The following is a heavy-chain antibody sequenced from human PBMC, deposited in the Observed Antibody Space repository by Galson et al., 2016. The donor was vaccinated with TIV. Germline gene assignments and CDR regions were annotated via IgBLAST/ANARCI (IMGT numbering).Heavy chain of an antibody. Sequence: SVKVSCKAPGYTFSGHFIHWVRQAPGQGLEWMGWINPSTGDTRYAQKFQGRVTMTREKSTSTAYMDLNRLRSDDTAVYYCARNQGSYYDSSGSYYNWFDPWGQGTRVTVSS. D-gene: IGHD3-22*01. J-gene: IGHJ5*02. CDR2: INPSTGDT. V-gene: IGHV1-2*02. CDR1: GYTFSGHF. CDR3: ARNQGSYYDSSGSYYNWFDP.